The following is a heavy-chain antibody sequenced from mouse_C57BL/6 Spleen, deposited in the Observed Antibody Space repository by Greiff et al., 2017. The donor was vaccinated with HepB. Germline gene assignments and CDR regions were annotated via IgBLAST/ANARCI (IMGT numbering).Heavy chain of an antibody. J-gene: IGHJ4*01. Sequence: QLQQPGAELVRPGSSVKLSCKASGYTFTSYWMHWVKQRPIQGLEWIGNIDPSDSETHYNQKFKDKATLTVDKSSSTAYMQLSSLTSEDSAVYYCARGDYNAMDYWGQGTSVTVSS. V-gene: IGHV1-52*01. CDR1: GYTFTSYW. D-gene: IGHD3-3*01. CDR3: ARGDYNAMDY. CDR2: IDPSDSET.